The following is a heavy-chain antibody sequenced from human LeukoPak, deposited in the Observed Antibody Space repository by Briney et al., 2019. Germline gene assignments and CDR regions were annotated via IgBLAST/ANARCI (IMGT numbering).Heavy chain of an antibody. Sequence: ASVKVSCKASGYTFTGYYMHWVRQAPGQGLEWMGWINPNSSGTNYTHKFEGRVTMTRDTSISTAYMQLSRLRCDETAVYYCARHSSGWADFDYWGQGTLVTVSS. D-gene: IGHD6-19*01. CDR1: GYTFTGYY. V-gene: IGHV1-2*07. CDR3: ARHSSGWADFDY. CDR2: INPNSSGT. J-gene: IGHJ4*02.